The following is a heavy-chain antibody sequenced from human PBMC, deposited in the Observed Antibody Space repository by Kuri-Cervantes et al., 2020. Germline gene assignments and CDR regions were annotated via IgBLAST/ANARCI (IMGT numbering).Heavy chain of an antibody. D-gene: IGHD3-22*01. Sequence: GESLKISCAASGFTFSSYAMSWVRQAPGKGLEWVSAISGSGGSTYYADSVKGRFTISRDNSKNTLYLEMSSLRSDDTAVYYCARGDYYDSSGYFDYWGQGTLVTVSS. V-gene: IGHV3-23*01. CDR1: GFTFSSYA. J-gene: IGHJ4*02. CDR2: ISGSGGST. CDR3: ARGDYYDSSGYFDY.